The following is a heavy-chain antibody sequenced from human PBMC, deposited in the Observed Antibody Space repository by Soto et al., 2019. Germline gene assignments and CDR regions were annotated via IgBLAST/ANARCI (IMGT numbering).Heavy chain of an antibody. D-gene: IGHD3-9*01. CDR2: IDPSDSYT. CDR3: ARLDLSQGHRYYYYYYGMDV. Sequence: PGESLKISCKGSGYSFTSYWISWVRQMPGKGLEWMGRIDPSDSYTNYSPSFQGHVTISADKSISTAYLQWSSLKASDTAMYYCARLDLSQGHRYYYYYYGMDVWGQGTTVTVSS. CDR1: GYSFTSYW. J-gene: IGHJ6*02. V-gene: IGHV5-10-1*01.